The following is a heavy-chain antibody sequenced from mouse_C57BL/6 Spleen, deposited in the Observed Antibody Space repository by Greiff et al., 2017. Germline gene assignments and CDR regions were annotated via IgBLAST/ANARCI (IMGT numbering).Heavy chain of an antibody. D-gene: IGHD1-1*01. CDR1: GYAFSSSW. V-gene: IGHV1-82*01. CDR2: IYPGDGDT. Sequence: QVQLKQSGPELVKPGASVKISCKASGYAFSSSWMNWVKQRPGKGLEWIGRIYPGDGDTNYNGKFKGKATLTADKSSSTAYMQLSSLTSEDSAVYFCAREGATTVQGFAYWGQGTLVTVSA. J-gene: IGHJ3*01. CDR3: AREGATTVQGFAY.